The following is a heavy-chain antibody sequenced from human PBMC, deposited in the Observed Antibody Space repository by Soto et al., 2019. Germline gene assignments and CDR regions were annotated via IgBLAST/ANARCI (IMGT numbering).Heavy chain of an antibody. J-gene: IGHJ4*02. Sequence: QVPLVQSGTEVKKPGASVNVSCKAFGYTFTSYGFSSVRQVPGQGLEWLGWISAFNGDTQYAQTMKGRLTVTTDTSTTTVHMELRSLTPADTAVYYCTREAGWQRMVPYDWGQGTLVTVS. CDR3: TREAGWQRMVPYD. CDR2: ISAFNGDT. V-gene: IGHV1-18*04. CDR1: GYTFTSYG. D-gene: IGHD6-25*01.